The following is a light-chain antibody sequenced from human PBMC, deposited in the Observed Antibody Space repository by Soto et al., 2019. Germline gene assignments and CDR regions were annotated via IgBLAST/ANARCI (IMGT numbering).Light chain of an antibody. CDR1: SSNLGAGLD. CDR3: QSYDSSLSGSV. J-gene: IGLJ2*01. Sequence: QSVLTQPPSVSGDPGQRVTISCTGSSSNLGAGLDVDWYQQLPGTAPKLLIYGNNNRPSGVPDRFSGSKSGTSASLAITGLQAEDEADYYSQSYDSSLSGSVFGGGTKLTVL. V-gene: IGLV1-40*01. CDR2: GNN.